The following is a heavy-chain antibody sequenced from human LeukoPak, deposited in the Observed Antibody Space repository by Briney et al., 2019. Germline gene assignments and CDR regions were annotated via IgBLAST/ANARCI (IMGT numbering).Heavy chain of an antibody. V-gene: IGHV3-7*01. D-gene: IGHD2-21*02. J-gene: IGHJ1*01. CDR1: GFTFSSYC. CDR2: IKQDGSEK. CDR3: ARDGAYCGADCYTAPYN. Sequence: GGSLRLSCAASGFTFSSYCMSCVRQAPGKGLEWVANIKQDGSEKNYADSVKGRFTISRANATNTTYLQTNSLRAEDTAVSYCARDGAYCGADCYTAPYNWGQGKLVSVSS.